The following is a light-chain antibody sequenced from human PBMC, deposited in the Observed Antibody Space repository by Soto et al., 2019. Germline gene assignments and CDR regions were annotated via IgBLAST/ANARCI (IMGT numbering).Light chain of an antibody. J-gene: IGLJ1*01. CDR2: DNN. Sequence: QSVLTQPPSVSGAPGQRVTISCTGSSSNIGAGYDVHWYQQLPGTAPKLLIYDNNKRPSGVPARFSGSKSGTSASLAITGLQAEDEADYYCQSYDTSLSSYVFGSGTKLTVL. CDR1: SSNIGAGYD. V-gene: IGLV1-40*01. CDR3: QSYDTSLSSYV.